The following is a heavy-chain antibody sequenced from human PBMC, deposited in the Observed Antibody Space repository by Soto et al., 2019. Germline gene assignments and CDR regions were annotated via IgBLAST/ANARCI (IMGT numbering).Heavy chain of an antibody. CDR2: LSYDGSNK. CDR3: ARAGMHCSSTSCYRGDAFDI. Sequence: GGSLRLSCAASGFTFSSYAMYWVRQAPGKGLEWVAVLSYDGSNKYYAESVKGRFTISRDNSKNTLYLQMNSLRAEDTAVYYCARAGMHCSSTSCYRGDAFDIWGQGTMVTVSS. V-gene: IGHV3-30-3*01. D-gene: IGHD2-2*02. J-gene: IGHJ3*02. CDR1: GFTFSSYA.